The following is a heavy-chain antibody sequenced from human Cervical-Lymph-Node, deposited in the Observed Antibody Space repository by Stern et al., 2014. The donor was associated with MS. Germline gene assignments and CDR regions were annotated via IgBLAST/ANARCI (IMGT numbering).Heavy chain of an antibody. V-gene: IGHV4-61*02. CDR1: GGSISSGSYY. D-gene: IGHD3-9*01. Sequence: QVQLQQSGPGLVKPSQTLSLTCTVSGGSISSGSYYWSWIRQPAGKGLEWIGRIYTSGSTNYNPSLKSRVPITVATPKTQSPLKRSSVTAADTAVYYCARDCRLRYFDNYGMDVWGQGTTVTVSS. CDR3: ARDCRLRYFDNYGMDV. CDR2: IYTSGST. J-gene: IGHJ6*02.